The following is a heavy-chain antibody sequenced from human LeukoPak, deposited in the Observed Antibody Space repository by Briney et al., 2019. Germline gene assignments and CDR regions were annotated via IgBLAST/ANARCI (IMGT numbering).Heavy chain of an antibody. J-gene: IGHJ4*02. CDR2: ISYDGSNK. CDR3: ARDRGRYYYGSGSYSGPDY. CDR1: GFTFSSHA. Sequence: GGSLRLSCAASGFTFSSHAMHWVRQAPGKGLEWVAVISYDGSNKYYADSVKGRFTISRDNSKNTLYLQMNSLRAEDTAVYYCARDRGRYYYGSGSYSGPDYWGQGTLVTVSS. V-gene: IGHV3-30*04. D-gene: IGHD3-10*01.